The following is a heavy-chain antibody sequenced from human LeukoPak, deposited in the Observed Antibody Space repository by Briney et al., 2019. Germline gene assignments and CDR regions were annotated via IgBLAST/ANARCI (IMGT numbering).Heavy chain of an antibody. D-gene: IGHD3-9*01. J-gene: IGHJ3*02. CDR1: GFTVSSNY. V-gene: IGHV3-53*01. Sequence: PGGSLGLSCAASGFTVSSNYMSWVRQAPGKGLEWVSVIYSGGSTYYADSVKGRFTISRDNSKNTLYLQMNSLRAEDTAVYYCARDPYYDILTGHGAFDIWGQGTMVTVSS. CDR2: IYSGGST. CDR3: ARDPYYDILTGHGAFDI.